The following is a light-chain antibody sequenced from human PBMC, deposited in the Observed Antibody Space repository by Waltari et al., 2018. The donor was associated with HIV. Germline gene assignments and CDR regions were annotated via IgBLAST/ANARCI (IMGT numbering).Light chain of an antibody. V-gene: IGLV2-11*01. CDR2: EVS. Sequence: QSALTQPRSVSGSPGQSVTISCTGTSSDIGGSNYVSWYQQHPGKAPKLMIYEVSKRPSGVPDRFSGSKSGNTASLTISGLQAEDEADYYCCSYAGSYTLVFGGGTKLTVL. CDR3: CSYAGSYTLV. J-gene: IGLJ2*01. CDR1: SSDIGGSNY.